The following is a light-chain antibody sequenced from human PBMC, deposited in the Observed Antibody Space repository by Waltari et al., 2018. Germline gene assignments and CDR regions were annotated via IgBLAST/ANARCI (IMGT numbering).Light chain of an antibody. V-gene: IGKV1-33*01. CDR3: QQYDSLTLLT. CDR1: QDISNH. CDR2: DVS. Sequence: DIEMTQSPSSLSASVGEKVTITCWASQDISNHLSWFQQKPGKAPKLLIYDVSKLETEVASRFSGGGSRADFTLIINDVQPEDVATYYCQQYDSLTLLTFGQGTRLE. J-gene: IGKJ5*01.